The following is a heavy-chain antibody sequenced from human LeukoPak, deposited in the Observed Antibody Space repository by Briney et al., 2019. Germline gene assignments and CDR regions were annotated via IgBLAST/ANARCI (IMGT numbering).Heavy chain of an antibody. D-gene: IGHD6-19*01. CDR2: IYYSGST. J-gene: IGHJ5*02. V-gene: IGHV4-39*07. Sequence: SETLSLTCTVSGGSISGSSYYWGWIRQPPGKGLEWIGSIYYSGSTYYNPSLKSRVTISVDKSKNQFSLKLSSVTAADTAVYYCSRGGTTVAGTFWFAPWGQGTLVNVSS. CDR1: GGSISGSSYY. CDR3: SRGGTTVAGTFWFAP.